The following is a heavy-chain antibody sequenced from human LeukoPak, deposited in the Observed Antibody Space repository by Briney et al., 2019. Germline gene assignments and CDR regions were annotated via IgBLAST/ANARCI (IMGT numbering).Heavy chain of an antibody. D-gene: IGHD6-13*01. J-gene: IGHJ4*02. V-gene: IGHV3-53*01. CDR3: ARGAPQVPAAGVLAS. CDR2: MYSVGDT. Sequence: GGSLRLSCAASGFTVSDNYMSWVRQAPGKGLEWVSVMYSVGDTYYADSVKGRFTFSRDMTKNTLYLQMNGLRTEDTAMYYRARGAPQVPAAGVLASWGQGTLVTVSS. CDR1: GFTVSDNY.